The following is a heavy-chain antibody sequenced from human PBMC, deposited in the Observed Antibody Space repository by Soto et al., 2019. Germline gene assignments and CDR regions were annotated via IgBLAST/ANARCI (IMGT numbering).Heavy chain of an antibody. J-gene: IGHJ4*02. CDR2: ISGSGITI. Sequence: GGSLRLSCAASGFTFSDYYMTWIRQAPGKGLEWVSYISGSGITIYYADSVKGRFTISRDNAKNSLYLQMNSLRAEDTAVYYCARVGGVTTVTSLGYWGQGTPVTVSS. CDR1: GFTFSDYY. D-gene: IGHD4-17*01. V-gene: IGHV3-11*01. CDR3: ARVGGVTTVTSLGY.